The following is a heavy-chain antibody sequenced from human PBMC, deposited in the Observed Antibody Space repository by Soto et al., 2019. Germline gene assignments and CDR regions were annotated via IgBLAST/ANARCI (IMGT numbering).Heavy chain of an antibody. CDR1: GYTFSNYG. D-gene: IGHD2-15*01. CDR3: TRQGGDY. CDR2: ISGFNADT. J-gene: IGHJ4*02. Sequence: ASVKVSCKTSGYTFSNYGITWVRQAPGQGLEWMGWISGFNADTKYAEKFQGRITVTRDTLTTTVYMELRSLRSDDTAVYYCTRQGGDYWGQGTPVTVSS. V-gene: IGHV1-18*01.